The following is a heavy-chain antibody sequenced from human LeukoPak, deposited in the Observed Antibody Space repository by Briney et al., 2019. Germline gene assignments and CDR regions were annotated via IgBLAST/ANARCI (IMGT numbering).Heavy chain of an antibody. CDR1: GGSISGSSYY. Sequence: SETLSLTCTVSGGSISGSSYYWGWIRQPPGKGLEWIGSIYYSGSTYYNPFLKSRVTISVDTSKNQFSLKLSSVTAADTAVYYCARHEAAPYYFDYWGQGTLVTVSS. J-gene: IGHJ4*02. V-gene: IGHV4-39*01. CDR2: IYYSGST. D-gene: IGHD6-6*01. CDR3: ARHEAAPYYFDY.